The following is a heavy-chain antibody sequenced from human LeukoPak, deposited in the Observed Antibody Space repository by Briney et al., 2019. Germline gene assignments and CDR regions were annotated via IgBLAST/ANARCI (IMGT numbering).Heavy chain of an antibody. V-gene: IGHV3-74*01. CDR1: GNYW. J-gene: IGHJ4*02. Sequence: GGSLRLSCAASGNYWMHWVRQAPGKGLVWVSHVNSDGSWTSYADSVKGRFTISKDNAKNTVYLQMSSLRAEDTAVYYCVSFYETYWGRGTLVTVSS. CDR3: VSFYETY. D-gene: IGHD2/OR15-2a*01. CDR2: VNSDGSWT.